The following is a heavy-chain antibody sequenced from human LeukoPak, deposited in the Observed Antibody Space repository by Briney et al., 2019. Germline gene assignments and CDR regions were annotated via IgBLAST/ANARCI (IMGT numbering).Heavy chain of an antibody. CDR3: ALVLIVEDSESHYFDY. J-gene: IGHJ4*02. CDR1: GYTFTGYY. CDR2: INPNSGGT. Sequence: ASVKVSCKASGYTFTGYYMHWVRRAPGQGLEWMGRINPNSGGTNYAQKFQGRVTMTRDTSTSTAYMELSRLRSDDTAVYYCALVLIVEDSESHYFDYWGQGTLVTVTS. V-gene: IGHV1-2*06. D-gene: IGHD1-26*01.